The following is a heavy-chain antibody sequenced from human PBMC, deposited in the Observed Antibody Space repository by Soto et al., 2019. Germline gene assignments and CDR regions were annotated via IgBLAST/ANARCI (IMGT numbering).Heavy chain of an antibody. D-gene: IGHD2-2*02. CDR1: GFTFDDYA. CDR3: ARCSSTSCYIMASFDY. V-gene: IGHV3-20*04. CDR2: INWNGGST. Sequence: EVQLVESGGAVVRPGGSLRLSCAASGFTFDDYAMSWVRQAPGKGLEWVAAINWNGGSTTYADSLKGRFTISRDNAKNSLHVQISSLRAEDTALYYCARCSSTSCYIMASFDYWGQGTLVTVSS. J-gene: IGHJ4*02.